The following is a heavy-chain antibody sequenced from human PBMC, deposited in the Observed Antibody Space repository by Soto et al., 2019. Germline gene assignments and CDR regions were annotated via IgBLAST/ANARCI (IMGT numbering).Heavy chain of an antibody. D-gene: IGHD3-9*01. J-gene: IGHJ4*02. CDR1: GGSFSGYY. Sequence: SETLSLTCAVYGGSFSGYYWSWIRQPPGKGLEWIGEINHSGSTNYNPSLKSRVTISVDTSKNQFSLKLSSVTAADTAVYYCARGSMSTYDILTGYTLYAHGSLDYWGQGTLVTVSS. CDR2: INHSGST. V-gene: IGHV4-34*01. CDR3: ARGSMSTYDILTGYTLYAHGSLDY.